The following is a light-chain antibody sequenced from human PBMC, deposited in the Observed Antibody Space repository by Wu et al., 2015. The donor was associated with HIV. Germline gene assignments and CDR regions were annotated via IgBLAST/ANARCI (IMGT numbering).Light chain of an antibody. CDR3: QQYDSSIT. CDR2: GAS. V-gene: IGKV3-20*01. Sequence: ENVLTQSPDTLSLSPGERATLSCKASQSVRNNYFAWFQQRPGQAPRLLIYGASNRATGTPDRFSGSGSGTDFTPTISRLEPQDFVVYYCQQYDSSITFGQGTRLDIK. J-gene: IGKJ5*01. CDR1: QSVRNNY.